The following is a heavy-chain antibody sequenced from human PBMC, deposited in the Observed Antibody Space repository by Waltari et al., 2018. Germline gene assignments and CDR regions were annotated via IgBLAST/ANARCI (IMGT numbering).Heavy chain of an antibody. V-gene: IGHV4-38-2*01. J-gene: IGHJ4*02. CDR3: ARRGAYYYGSELDY. CDR2: VYYSGST. Sequence: QVQLQESGPGLVKPSETLSLASAGSGYSISSGYYWGWRRQPPGKGLEWIGSVYYSGSTYYNPSLKSRVTISVDTSKNQFSLKLSSVTAADTAVYYCARRGAYYYGSELDYWGQGTLVTVSS. D-gene: IGHD3-10*01. CDR1: GYSISSGYY.